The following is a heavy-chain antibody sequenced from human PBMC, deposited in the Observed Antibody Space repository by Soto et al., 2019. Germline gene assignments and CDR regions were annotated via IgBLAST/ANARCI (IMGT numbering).Heavy chain of an antibody. CDR2: VYWDEDK. V-gene: IGHV2-5*02. Sequence: QITLKESGPTLVNPTQTLTLTCTFSGFSLSTTGVTVGWIRQPPGKALEWLALVYWDEDKRYSPSLKNRLTISKDTSKNQVFLTMTNIDPVDTATYYCARSPYGDYVNSFDMWGQGTVVTVSS. CDR3: ARSPYGDYVNSFDM. D-gene: IGHD4-17*01. CDR1: GFSLSTTGVT. J-gene: IGHJ3*02.